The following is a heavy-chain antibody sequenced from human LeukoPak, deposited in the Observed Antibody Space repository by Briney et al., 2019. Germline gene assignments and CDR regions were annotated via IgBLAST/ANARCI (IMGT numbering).Heavy chain of an antibody. V-gene: IGHV3-7*01. CDR2: IKQGGSEK. J-gene: IGHJ4*02. CDR1: GFTVNNYW. CDR3: ARDPFEH. Sequence: GGSLRLSCEASGFTVNNYWMTWVRQAPGKGLEWVASIKQGGSEKFYADSVKGRFTMSRDNAENSLYLQMSSLRVEDTAVYYCARDPFEHWGQGTLVTVSS.